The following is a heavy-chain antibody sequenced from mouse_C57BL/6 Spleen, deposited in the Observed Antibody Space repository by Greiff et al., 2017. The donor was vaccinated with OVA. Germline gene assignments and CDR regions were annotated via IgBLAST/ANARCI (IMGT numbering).Heavy chain of an antibody. V-gene: IGHV3-6*01. CDR2: ISYDGSN. Sequence: EVKLMESGPGLVKPSQSLSLTCSVTGYSIPRGYYWHWIRQFPANKLEWMGYISYDGSNNHNPSLQNQISITRDTSKKQFFLKLKSVTTEDTATYYCARDPGGAMDYWGQGTSVTVSA. CDR1: GYSIPRGYY. J-gene: IGHJ4*01. CDR3: ARDPGGAMDY.